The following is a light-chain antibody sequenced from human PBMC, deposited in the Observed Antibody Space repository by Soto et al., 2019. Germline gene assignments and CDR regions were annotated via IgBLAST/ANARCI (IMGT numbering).Light chain of an antibody. CDR1: RSVSNY. J-gene: IGKJ1*01. CDR2: GAS. Sequence: PGERATLSCRASRSVSNYLAWYQQKPGQAPRLLIYGASRRATVIPDRFSGSGSGTDFTLTISRLEPEDFAVYYCQQYGGSPQTFGQGTNVEIK. CDR3: QQYGGSPQT. V-gene: IGKV3-20*01.